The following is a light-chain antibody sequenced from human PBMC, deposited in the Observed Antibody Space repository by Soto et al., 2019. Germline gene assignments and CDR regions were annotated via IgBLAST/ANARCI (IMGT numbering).Light chain of an antibody. CDR3: QQYYRPWT. CDR2: WAS. Sequence: DIVMTQSPDSLAVSLGERATINCKSSQSVLYSSNNKNYLAWYQQKPGQPPKLLIYWASTRESGVPDRFSGSGSGTDFTLTICSLQAEDVAVYYCQQYYRPWTFGQGPKVEIK. CDR1: QSVLYSSNNKNY. V-gene: IGKV4-1*01. J-gene: IGKJ1*01.